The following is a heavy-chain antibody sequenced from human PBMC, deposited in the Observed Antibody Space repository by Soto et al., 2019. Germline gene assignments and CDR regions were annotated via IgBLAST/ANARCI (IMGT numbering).Heavy chain of an antibody. CDR1: GFTFSSYG. D-gene: IGHD6-6*01. V-gene: IGHV3-30*18. CDR2: ISYDGSNK. Sequence: QSGGSLRLSCAASGFTFSSYGMHWVRQAPGKGLEWVAVISYDGSNKYYADSVKGRFTISRDNSKNTLYLQMNSLRAEDTAVYYCAKAASEPRGASIAARLGSRFDRWGQGTLVGVSS. J-gene: IGHJ5*02. CDR3: AKAASEPRGASIAARLGSRFDR.